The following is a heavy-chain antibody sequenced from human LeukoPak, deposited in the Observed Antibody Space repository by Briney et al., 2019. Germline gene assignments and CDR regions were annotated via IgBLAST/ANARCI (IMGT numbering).Heavy chain of an antibody. J-gene: IGHJ4*02. Sequence: WVRQPPGKGLEWIGSIYYSGSTYYNPSLKSRVTISVDTSKNQFSLKLSSVTAADTAVYYCARDLYDYVWGSYRTFDYWGQGTLVTVSS. V-gene: IGHV4-39*07. D-gene: IGHD3-16*02. CDR2: IYYSGST. CDR3: ARDLYDYVWGSYRTFDY.